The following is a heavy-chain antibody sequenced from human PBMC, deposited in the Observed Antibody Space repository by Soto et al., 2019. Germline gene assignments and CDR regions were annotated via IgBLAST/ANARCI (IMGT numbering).Heavy chain of an antibody. V-gene: IGHV3-7*04. CDR2: IKPDGSEK. J-gene: IGHJ3*02. D-gene: IGHD3-22*01. Sequence: GSLRLSCAASGFTFSSYSMSWVRQAPGKGLEWVANIKPDGSEKWYVDSVKGRFTISRDNAKNSLYLQVNSLRAEDTAVYYCARGDYYDTTGPFSDAFDIWGQGTMVTVSS. CDR3: ARGDYYDTTGPFSDAFDI. CDR1: GFTFSSYS.